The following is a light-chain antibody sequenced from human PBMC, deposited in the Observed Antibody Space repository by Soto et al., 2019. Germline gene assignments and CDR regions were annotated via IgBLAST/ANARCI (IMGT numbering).Light chain of an antibody. Sequence: EIVLTQSPVTQSFSPGEIATLSCSASQSVSSSYLAWYQQKPGQAPRLLIYGASSRATGIPDRFSGSGSGTDFTLTISRLEPEDFAVYYCQQYGSSPPTWTFGQGTKVDIK. CDR3: QQYGSSPPTWT. J-gene: IGKJ1*01. CDR1: QSVSSSY. CDR2: GAS. V-gene: IGKV3-20*01.